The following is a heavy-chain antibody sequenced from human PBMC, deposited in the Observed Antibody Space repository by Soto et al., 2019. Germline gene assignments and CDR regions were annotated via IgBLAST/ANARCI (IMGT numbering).Heavy chain of an antibody. Sequence: PWWSLRLSCSASVFTFSSYAMSWFRQAPGKGLEWVSAISGSGGSTYYAGSVKGRFTISRDNSKNTLYLQMNSLRAEDTAVYYCAKDRLGAGPFDYWGQGTLVTVSS. CDR2: ISGSGGST. D-gene: IGHD1-26*01. CDR1: VFTFSSYA. V-gene: IGHV3-23*01. CDR3: AKDRLGAGPFDY. J-gene: IGHJ4*02.